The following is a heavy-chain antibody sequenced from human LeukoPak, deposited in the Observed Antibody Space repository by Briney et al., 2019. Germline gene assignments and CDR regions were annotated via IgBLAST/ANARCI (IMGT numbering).Heavy chain of an antibody. Sequence: PGGSLRLSCAASGFTVSSNYMSWVRQAPGKGLEWVSVIYSGGSTYYGDSVKGRFTISRDICKNTLYLQMKHMKTQSTAVYYCARGFSGSQSPFDYWGQGTLVIVSS. J-gene: IGHJ4*02. CDR3: ARGFSGSQSPFDY. V-gene: IGHV3-66*01. CDR1: GFTVSSNY. CDR2: IYSGGST. D-gene: IGHD1-26*01.